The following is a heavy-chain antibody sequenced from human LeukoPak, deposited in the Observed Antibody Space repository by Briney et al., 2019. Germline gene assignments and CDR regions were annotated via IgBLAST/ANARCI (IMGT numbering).Heavy chain of an antibody. CDR2: INPSGDST. J-gene: IGHJ4*02. V-gene: IGHV1-46*01. CDR1: GDTFTSYY. Sequence: ASVKVSCKASGDTFTSYYMHWVRQAPGQGLEWMGIINPSGDSTSSAQTFQGRVTMTRDMSTSTVYMALSSLRTEDTAVYYCAKSGLNRFDYWGQGTLVTVSS. CDR3: AKSGLNRFDY. D-gene: IGHD2-15*01.